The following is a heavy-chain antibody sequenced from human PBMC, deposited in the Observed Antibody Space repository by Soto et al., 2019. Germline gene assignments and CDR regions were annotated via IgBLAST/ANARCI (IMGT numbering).Heavy chain of an antibody. Sequence: GASVKVSCKASGGTFSSYAISWVRQAPGQGLEWMGGIIPIFGTANYAQKFQGRVTITADESTSTAYMELSSLRSEDTAVCYCARDLKEPRHPVNAFDIWGQGTMVTVSS. J-gene: IGHJ3*02. CDR3: ARDLKEPRHPVNAFDI. CDR1: GGTFSSYA. D-gene: IGHD4-17*01. V-gene: IGHV1-69*13. CDR2: IIPIFGTA.